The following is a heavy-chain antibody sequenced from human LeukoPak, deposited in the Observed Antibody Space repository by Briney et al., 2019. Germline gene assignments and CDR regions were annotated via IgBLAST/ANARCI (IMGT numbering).Heavy chain of an antibody. Sequence: PGGSLRLSCVASGFTVSSNYMSWVRQAPGKGLECVSVLYRGSTTYYSDSVKGRFTISRDDSKNTVYLQMNSLRAEDTAVYYCVKTHMRLWGVVVTATFDYWGQGTLVTVSS. CDR3: VKTHMRLWGVVVTATFDY. CDR1: GFTVSSNY. D-gene: IGHD2-21*02. J-gene: IGHJ4*02. CDR2: LYRGSTT. V-gene: IGHV3-66*01.